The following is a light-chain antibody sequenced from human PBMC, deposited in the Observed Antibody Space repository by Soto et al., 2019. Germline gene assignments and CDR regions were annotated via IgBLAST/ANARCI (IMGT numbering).Light chain of an antibody. CDR1: QSFSSSY. Sequence: EIVLTQSPGTLSLSPGERATLSCRASQSFSSSYLAWYQQKPGQAPRLLIYGASSRATGIPDRFSGSGSGTDFTLTISRLEPEDFAVYYRQQYGSSPRALTFGGGTKVDIK. CDR2: GAS. CDR3: QQYGSSPRALT. V-gene: IGKV3-20*01. J-gene: IGKJ4*01.